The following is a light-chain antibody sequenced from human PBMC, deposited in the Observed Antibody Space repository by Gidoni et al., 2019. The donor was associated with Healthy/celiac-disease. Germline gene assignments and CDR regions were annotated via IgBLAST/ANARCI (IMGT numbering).Light chain of an antibody. CDR2: DVS. J-gene: IGLJ1*01. Sequence: QSALPQPASVSGSPGQSITISCTGTSSDVGGYNYVSWYQQHPDKAPKLMIYDVSNRPSGVSNRFSGSKSGNTASLTISGLQAEDEADYYCSSYTSSSTYVFGTGTKVTVL. CDR1: SSDVGGYNY. CDR3: SSYTSSSTYV. V-gene: IGLV2-14*01.